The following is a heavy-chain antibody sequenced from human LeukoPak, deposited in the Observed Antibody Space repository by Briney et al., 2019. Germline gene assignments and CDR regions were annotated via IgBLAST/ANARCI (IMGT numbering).Heavy chain of an antibody. J-gene: IGHJ6*02. V-gene: IGHV1-2*06. CDR1: GHTFTGYY. CDR3: ARAQYSSGWYSLYYYYYGMDV. CDR2: INPNSGGT. D-gene: IGHD6-19*01. Sequence: GASVKVSCKASGHTFTGYYMHWVRQAPGQGLEWMGRINPNSGGTNYAQKFQGRVTMTRDTSISTAYMELSRLRSDDTAVYYCARAQYSSGWYSLYYYYYGMDVWGQGTTVTVSS.